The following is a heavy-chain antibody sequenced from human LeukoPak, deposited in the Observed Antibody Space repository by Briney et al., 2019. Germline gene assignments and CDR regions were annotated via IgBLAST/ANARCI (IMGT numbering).Heavy chain of an antibody. D-gene: IGHD3-22*01. CDR2: IYSGGKT. Sequence: PGGSLRLSCAASGFTVSSNYMSWVRQAPGKGLEWVSVIYSGGKTYYADSVKGRFTISRDNAENTLYLQMNSLRVEDTAVYYCVRSAFHAGSGNYYDYWGQGTLVTVSS. V-gene: IGHV3-53*01. J-gene: IGHJ4*02. CDR1: GFTVSSNY. CDR3: VRSAFHAGSGNYYDY.